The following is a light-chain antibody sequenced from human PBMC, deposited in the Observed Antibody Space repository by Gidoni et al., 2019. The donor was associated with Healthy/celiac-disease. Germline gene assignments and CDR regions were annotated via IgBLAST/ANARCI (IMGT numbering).Light chain of an antibody. Sequence: DIQMTQSPSSLSASVGDRVTITCRASQSLSSYLNWYQQKPGKAPKLLIYAASSLQSGVPSMFSGSGSGTDFTVTISSLQPEDFATYYCQQSYSTPQTFGQGTKLEIK. CDR1: QSLSSY. CDR2: AAS. V-gene: IGKV1-39*01. CDR3: QQSYSTPQT. J-gene: IGKJ2*01.